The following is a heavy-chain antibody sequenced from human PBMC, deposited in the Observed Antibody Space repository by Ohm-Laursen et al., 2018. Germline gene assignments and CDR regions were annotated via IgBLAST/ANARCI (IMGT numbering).Heavy chain of an antibody. D-gene: IGHD6-19*01. Sequence: SLRLSCAASGLTFSNFWMSWVRQAPGKGLEWLANIAPDGGAKYYVDSVKGRFTRSRDNTESSLYLQMYGLRAEDTAVYYCARDFGWGWDYWGQGSLVTVSS. CDR3: ARDFGWGWDY. CDR2: IAPDGGAK. J-gene: IGHJ4*02. CDR1: GLTFSNFW. V-gene: IGHV3-7*01.